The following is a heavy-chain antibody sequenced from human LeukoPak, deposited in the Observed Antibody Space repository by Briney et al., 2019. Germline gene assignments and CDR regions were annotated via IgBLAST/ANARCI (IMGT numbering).Heavy chain of an antibody. CDR3: ARAGYSMDTEYFQH. D-gene: IGHD5-18*01. CDR2: ISSSSSYT. V-gene: IGHV3-11*06. J-gene: IGHJ1*01. CDR1: GFTFSDYY. Sequence: KSGGSLRLSCAASGFTFSDYYMSWIRQAPGKGLEWVSYISSSSSYTNYADSVKGRFTISRDNAKSSLYLQMNSLRAEDTAVYYCARAGYSMDTEYFQHWGQGTLVTVSS.